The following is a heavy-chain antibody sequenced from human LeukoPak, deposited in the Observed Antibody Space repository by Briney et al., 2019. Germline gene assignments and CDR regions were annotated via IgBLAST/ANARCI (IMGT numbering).Heavy chain of an antibody. CDR1: GFTFSNYW. J-gene: IGHJ4*02. D-gene: IGHD3-3*01. CDR3: ARSHDFWSGYYTGVDY. V-gene: IGHV3-74*01. CDR2: INNDGSII. Sequence: GGSLRLSCAASGFTFSNYWMHWVRQAPGKGLVWVSRINNDGSIINYADSVKGRFTISRDNAKNSLYLQMNSLRAEDTAVYYCARSHDFWSGYYTGVDYWGQGTLVTVSS.